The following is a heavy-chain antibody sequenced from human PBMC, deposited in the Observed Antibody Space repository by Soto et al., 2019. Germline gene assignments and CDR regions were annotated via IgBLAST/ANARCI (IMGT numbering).Heavy chain of an antibody. D-gene: IGHD2-21*02. CDR2: ISGSGGST. CDR3: AKDLHPAVVTGLSVY. V-gene: IGHV3-23*01. Sequence: GGSLRLSCAASGFTFSSYAMSWVRQAPGKGLEWVSAISGSGGSTYYADSVKGRFTISRDNSKNTLYLQMNSLRVEDTAVYYCAKDLHPAVVTGLSVYWGQGTLVTVSS. J-gene: IGHJ4*02. CDR1: GFTFSSYA.